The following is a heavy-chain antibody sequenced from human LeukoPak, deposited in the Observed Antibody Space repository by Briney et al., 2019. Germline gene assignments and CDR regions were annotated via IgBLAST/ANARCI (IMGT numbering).Heavy chain of an antibody. CDR1: GFTFSSYS. D-gene: IGHD3-16*02. CDR2: ISSSSSYI. J-gene: IGHJ4*02. V-gene: IGHV3-21*01. CDR3: ARGGLMITFGGVIPPDY. Sequence: GGSLRLSCAASGFTFSSYSMNWVRQAPGKGLEWVSSISSSSSYIYYADSVKGRFTISRDNAKNSLYLQMNSLRAEDTAVYYCARGGLMITFGGVIPPDYWGQGTLVTVSS.